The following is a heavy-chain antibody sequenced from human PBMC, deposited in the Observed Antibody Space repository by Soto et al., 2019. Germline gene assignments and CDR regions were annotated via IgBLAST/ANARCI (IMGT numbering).Heavy chain of an antibody. V-gene: IGHV3-48*02. CDR3: ARVGTYYDSSAYYYPWDY. CDR2: ISTTSTI. Sequence: GGSLRLSCAASGFTFSSYNMNWVRQAPGKGLEWVSYISTTSTIYYADSVKGRFTISRDNAKNSLYLQMNSLRDEDTAVYYCARVGTYYDSSAYYYPWDYWGQGTLVTVSS. D-gene: IGHD3-22*01. J-gene: IGHJ4*02. CDR1: GFTFSSYN.